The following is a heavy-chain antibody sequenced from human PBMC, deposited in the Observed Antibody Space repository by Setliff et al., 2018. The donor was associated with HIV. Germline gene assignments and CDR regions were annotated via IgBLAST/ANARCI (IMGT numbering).Heavy chain of an antibody. V-gene: IGHV4-59*08. Sequence: SETLSLTCTISGGSISSYYWSWIRQPPGKGLEWIGSIYYSGSTYYNPSLKSRVTILVDPSNNQFSLRLSSVTAADTAVYYCARHSDFWSEDAFDIWAQGTVVTVSS. CDR3: ARHSDFWSEDAFDI. CDR1: GGSISSYY. J-gene: IGHJ3*02. CDR2: IYYSGST. D-gene: IGHD3-3*01.